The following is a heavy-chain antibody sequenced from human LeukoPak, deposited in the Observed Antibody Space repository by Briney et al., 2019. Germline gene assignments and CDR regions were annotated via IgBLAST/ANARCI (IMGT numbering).Heavy chain of an antibody. D-gene: IGHD2-21*01. CDR1: GYSISSGYY. V-gene: IGHV4-61*01. J-gene: IGHJ4*02. CDR3: ARMGDEGYFDY. Sequence: SETLSLTCTVSGYSISSGYYWSWIRPPPGKGLEWIGYIYYSGSTNYNPSLKSRVTISVDTSKNQFSLKLGSVTAADTAVYYCARMGDEGYFDYWGQGTLVTVSS. CDR2: IYYSGST.